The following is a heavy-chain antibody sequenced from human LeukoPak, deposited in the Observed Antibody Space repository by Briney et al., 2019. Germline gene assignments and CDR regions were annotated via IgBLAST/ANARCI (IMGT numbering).Heavy chain of an antibody. Sequence: SVKVSCKASGGTFSSYAISRVRQAPGQGLEWMGRIIPLFGIANYAQKFQGRVTITADKSTSTAYMELSSLRSEDTAVYYCTGGDYYDSSGYYRPDIYYFASWGQGTLVTVSS. CDR2: IIPLFGIA. J-gene: IGHJ4*02. CDR1: GGTFSSYA. D-gene: IGHD3-22*01. CDR3: TGGDYYDSSGYYRPDIYYFAS. V-gene: IGHV1-69*04.